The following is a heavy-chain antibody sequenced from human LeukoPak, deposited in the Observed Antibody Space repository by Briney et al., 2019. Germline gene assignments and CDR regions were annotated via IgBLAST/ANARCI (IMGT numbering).Heavy chain of an antibody. Sequence: PSETLSLTCTVSGGSISIVGYYWSWIRQHPGKGLEWIGYIYYSGSTYYNPSLKSRVTISVDTSKNQFSLKLSSVTAADTAVYYCASGEYSSSSFDYWGQGTLVTVSS. CDR2: IYYSGST. CDR1: GGSISIVGYY. CDR3: ASGEYSSSSFDY. V-gene: IGHV4-31*03. D-gene: IGHD6-6*01. J-gene: IGHJ4*02.